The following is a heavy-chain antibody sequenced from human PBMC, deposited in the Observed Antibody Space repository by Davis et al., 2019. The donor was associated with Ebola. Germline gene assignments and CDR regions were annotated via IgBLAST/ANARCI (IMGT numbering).Heavy chain of an antibody. CDR3: ARGQWSSSWYGY. D-gene: IGHD6-13*01. CDR1: GGSISSYY. Sequence: MPLETLSLTCTVSGGSISSYYWSWIRQPPGKGLEWIGYIYYSGSTNYNPSLKSRVTISVDTSKNQFSLKLSSVTAADTAVYYCARGQWSSSWYGYWGQGTLVTVSS. V-gene: IGHV4-59*12. J-gene: IGHJ4*02. CDR2: IYYSGST.